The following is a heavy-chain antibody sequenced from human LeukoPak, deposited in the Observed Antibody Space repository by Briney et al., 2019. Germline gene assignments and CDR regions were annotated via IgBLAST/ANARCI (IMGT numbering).Heavy chain of an antibody. V-gene: IGHV1-2*02. CDR2: INPNSGGT. Sequence: ASVKVSCKASGYIFTGYYMHWVRQAPGQGLEWMGWINPNSGGTNYAQKFQGRVTMTRDTSISTAYMELSRLRSDGTAVYYCARAGSILRYFDWLDYWGQGTLVTVSS. CDR1: GYIFTGYY. J-gene: IGHJ4*02. CDR3: ARAGSILRYFDWLDY. D-gene: IGHD3-9*01.